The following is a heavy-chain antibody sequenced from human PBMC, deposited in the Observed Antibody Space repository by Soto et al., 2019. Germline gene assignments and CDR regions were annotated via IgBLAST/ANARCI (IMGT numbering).Heavy chain of an antibody. V-gene: IGHV4-39*01. Sequence: QLQLQESGPGLVKPSETLSLTCTVSGGSIRSSSYYWAWIRQPPGKGLEWIGTIYYSGSTDYNPSLKSRVTISLDTSKTQFSLNLSSVTAADTAVYYCVRHGRVDTAMVLYRVFDDWGPGTLVTVSS. CDR2: IYYSGST. D-gene: IGHD5-18*01. CDR3: VRHGRVDTAMVLYRVFDD. J-gene: IGHJ4*02. CDR1: GGSIRSSSYY.